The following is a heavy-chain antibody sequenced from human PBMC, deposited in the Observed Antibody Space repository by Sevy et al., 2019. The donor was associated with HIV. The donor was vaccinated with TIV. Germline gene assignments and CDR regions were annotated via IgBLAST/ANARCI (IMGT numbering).Heavy chain of an antibody. J-gene: IGHJ4*02. CDR1: GFIFSSYW. Sequence: GGSLRLSCAASGFIFSSYWMSWVRQAPGKGLEWVANINQDGSEKQYVDSVKGRFTISRDNAKNSLYLQMNSLRAEDTAVYYCARVGIDSSGYPFDYWGQGTLVTVSS. V-gene: IGHV3-7*01. CDR2: INQDGSEK. D-gene: IGHD3-22*01. CDR3: ARVGIDSSGYPFDY.